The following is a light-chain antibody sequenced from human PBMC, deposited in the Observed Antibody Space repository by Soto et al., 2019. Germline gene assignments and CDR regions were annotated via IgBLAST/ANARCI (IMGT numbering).Light chain of an antibody. J-gene: IGLJ1*01. CDR3: SSYTSSSTPYV. CDR2: EVS. CDR1: SSDVGGYNY. Sequence: QSVLTQPASVSGSPGQSITISCTGTSSDVGGYNYVSWYQQHPGKAPKLMIYEVSNRPSGVSNRFSGSKSGNTASLTISGLQAEGEADYYCSSYTSSSTPYVFGTGTKFTVL. V-gene: IGLV2-14*01.